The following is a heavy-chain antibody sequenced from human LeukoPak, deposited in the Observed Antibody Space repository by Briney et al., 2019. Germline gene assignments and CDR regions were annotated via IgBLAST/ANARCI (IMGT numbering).Heavy chain of an antibody. D-gene: IGHD3-22*01. CDR2: INPSGGST. Sequence: GASVKVSCKASGYTFTSYYMHWVRQAPGQGLELMGIINPSGGSTSYAQKFQGRVTMTRDTSTSTVYMELSSLRSEDTAVYYCARGREGGTTMIVVVYDYWGQGTLVTVSS. CDR1: GYTFTSYY. V-gene: IGHV1-46*01. J-gene: IGHJ4*02. CDR3: ARGREGGTTMIVVVYDY.